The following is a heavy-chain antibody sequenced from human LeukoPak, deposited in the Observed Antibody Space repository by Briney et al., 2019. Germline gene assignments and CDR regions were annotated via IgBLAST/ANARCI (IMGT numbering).Heavy chain of an antibody. V-gene: IGHV4-59*08. CDR1: GGSMSTYY. CDR2: IYYTGST. D-gene: IGHD3-22*01. J-gene: IGHJ4*02. CDR3: ARNSYYDTTGYSPDY. Sequence: SETLSLTCTVSGGSMSTYYWTWIRQPPGKGLEWIGFIYYTGSTNYNPSLMSRVTLSVDTSKNQVSLKLRSVTAADTAVYYCARNSYYDTTGYSPDYWGQGTLVTVSS.